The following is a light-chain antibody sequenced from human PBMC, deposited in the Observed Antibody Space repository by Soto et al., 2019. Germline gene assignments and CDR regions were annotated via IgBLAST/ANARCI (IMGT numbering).Light chain of an antibody. V-gene: IGKV3-20*01. J-gene: IGKJ1*01. CDR1: QSVSSNF. Sequence: EIVLTQSPGTLSLSAGERGTLSCRASQSVSSNFLAWYQQKPGQAPRLLIFDASTRATGIPDRFTGSGSGTDFTLTISRLEPEDFAVYYCQFYGDPPKTFGQGTKVEIK. CDR3: QFYGDPPKT. CDR2: DAS.